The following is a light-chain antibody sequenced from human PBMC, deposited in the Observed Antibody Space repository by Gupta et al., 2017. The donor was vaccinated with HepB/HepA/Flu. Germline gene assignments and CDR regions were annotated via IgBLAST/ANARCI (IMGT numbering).Light chain of an antibody. Sequence: QYPPCLYVNPAEPASISGRSSQSLLHYNGHNYFNWYLQKPGQSPQLLIYLSSNRTSGVPDRFSGSGSGTDFTLTISSVVTEDVAVYYCMQTLQTPWTFGQGTKVEIK. CDR1: QSLLHYNGHNY. CDR2: LSS. V-gene: IGKV2-28*01. CDR3: MQTLQTPWT. J-gene: IGKJ1*01.